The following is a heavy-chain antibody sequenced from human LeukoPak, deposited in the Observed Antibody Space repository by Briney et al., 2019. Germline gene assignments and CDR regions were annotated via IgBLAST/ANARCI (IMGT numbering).Heavy chain of an antibody. CDR3: ARDQGWQQFDY. D-gene: IGHD6-19*01. CDR2: IKADGSGK. CDR1: GFTFSSSW. J-gene: IGHJ4*01. V-gene: IGHV3-7*01. Sequence: GSLRLSCVASGFTFSSSWMTWVRQAPGMGLERVANIKADGSGKYYVDSVRGRFSISRDNAKNSLYLELNSLRAEDTGVYFCARDQGWQQFDYWGQGTLVTVSS.